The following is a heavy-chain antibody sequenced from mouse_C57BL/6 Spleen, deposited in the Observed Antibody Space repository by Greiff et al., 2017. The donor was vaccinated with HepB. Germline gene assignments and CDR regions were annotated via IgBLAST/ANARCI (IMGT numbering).Heavy chain of an antibody. CDR3: ASPDYGSSYAWFAY. J-gene: IGHJ3*01. V-gene: IGHV14-2*01. D-gene: IGHD1-1*01. CDR2: IDPEDGET. CDR1: GFNIKDYY. Sequence: EVQVVESGAELVKPGASVKLSCTASGFNIKDYYMHWVKQRTEQGLEWIGRIDPEDGETKYAPKFQGKATITADTSSNTAYLQLSSLTSEDTAVYYCASPDYGSSYAWFAYWGQGTLVTVSA.